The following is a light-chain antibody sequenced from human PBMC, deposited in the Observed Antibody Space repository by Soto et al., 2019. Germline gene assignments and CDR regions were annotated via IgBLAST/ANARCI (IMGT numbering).Light chain of an antibody. CDR1: QGIGDT. CDR3: QPYNNCPLT. V-gene: IGKV3-15*01. CDR2: DTS. J-gene: IGKJ4*01. Sequence: EVVMRQYPATLSVSPREGATLSCRASQGIGDTLAWYQHKPGQTPRLLIYDTSTRATGVPTRFSGSRSGAEFTLTINSLQSEDFAVYYCQPYNNCPLTFGGGTKVDIK.